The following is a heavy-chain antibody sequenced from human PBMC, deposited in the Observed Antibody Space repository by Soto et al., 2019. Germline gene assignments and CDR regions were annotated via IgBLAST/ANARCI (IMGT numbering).Heavy chain of an antibody. J-gene: IGHJ4*02. CDR3: ARNMVRDNQKRYYFDY. Sequence: SETLSLTCAVSGGSISSSNWWSWVRQPPGKGLEWIGEIYHSGSTNYNSSLKSRVTISVDKSKNQFSLKLSSVTAADTAVYYCARNMVRDNQKRYYFDYWGQGTLVTVSS. CDR2: IYHSGST. CDR1: GGSISSSNW. D-gene: IGHD3-10*01. V-gene: IGHV4-4*02.